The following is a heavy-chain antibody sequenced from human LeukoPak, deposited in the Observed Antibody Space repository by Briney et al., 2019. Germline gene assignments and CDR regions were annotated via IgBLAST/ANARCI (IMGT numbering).Heavy chain of an antibody. CDR3: ARGAYYYNTSGYIHSGWFDP. CDR2: IGGSGGST. Sequence: GGSLRLSCAASGFTFSTYAMSWVRQAPGKGLEWVSAIGGSGGSTYYADSVKGRFTISRDNSKNTLYLQVNSLRAEDTAVYYCARGAYYYNTSGYIHSGWFDPWGQGTLVTVSS. D-gene: IGHD3-22*01. CDR1: GFTFSTYA. J-gene: IGHJ5*02. V-gene: IGHV3-23*01.